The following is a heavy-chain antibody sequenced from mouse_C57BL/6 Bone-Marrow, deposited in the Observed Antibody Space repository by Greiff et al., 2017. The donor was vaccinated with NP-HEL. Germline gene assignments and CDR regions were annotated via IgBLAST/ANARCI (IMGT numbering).Heavy chain of an antibody. CDR2: IDPEDGET. V-gene: IGHV14-2*01. Sequence: EVQLQQSGAELVKPGASVKLSCTASGFNIKDYYMHWVKQRTEQGLEWIGRIDPEDGETKYATKFQGKATITADTSSNTAYLQLSSLTSEDTAVYYCASYGNPPMDYWGQGTSVTVSS. CDR3: ASYGNPPMDY. CDR1: GFNIKDYY. J-gene: IGHJ4*01. D-gene: IGHD2-1*01.